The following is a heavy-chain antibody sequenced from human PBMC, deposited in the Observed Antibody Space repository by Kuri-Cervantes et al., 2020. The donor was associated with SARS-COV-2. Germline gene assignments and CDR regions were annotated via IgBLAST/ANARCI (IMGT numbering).Heavy chain of an antibody. Sequence: GSLRLSCAVYGGSFSGYYWSWIRQPPGKGLEWIGEINHSGSTNYNPSLKSRVTISVDTSKSQFSLKLSSVTAADTAVYYCARGPILRYFDWLGLGETFDYWGQGTLVTFSS. V-gene: IGHV4-34*01. CDR1: GGSFSGYY. J-gene: IGHJ4*02. CDR2: INHSGST. CDR3: ARGPILRYFDWLGLGETFDY. D-gene: IGHD3-9*01.